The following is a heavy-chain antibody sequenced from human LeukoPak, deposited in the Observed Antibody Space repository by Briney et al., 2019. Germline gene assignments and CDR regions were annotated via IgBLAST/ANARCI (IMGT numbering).Heavy chain of an antibody. CDR1: GYTFTSYD. J-gene: IGHJ4*02. CDR2: VNPNSGNT. D-gene: IGHD2-2*01. Sequence: GASVKVSCKASGYTFTSYDINWVRQAPGQGLEWVGWVNPNSGNTGYAQKFQGRVTITRNTSRGTAYMELSSLRSEDTAVYYCARIGGSSFYYFDYWGQGTLVTVSS. CDR3: ARIGGSSFYYFDY. V-gene: IGHV1-8*03.